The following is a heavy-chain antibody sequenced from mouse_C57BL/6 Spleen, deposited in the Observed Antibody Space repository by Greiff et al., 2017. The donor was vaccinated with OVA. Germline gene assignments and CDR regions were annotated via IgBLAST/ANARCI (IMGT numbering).Heavy chain of an antibody. D-gene: IGHD2-3*01. CDR3: TFYDGYPAWFAY. V-gene: IGHV6-3*01. CDR1: GFTFSNYW. CDR2: IRLKSDNYAT. J-gene: IGHJ3*01. Sequence: EVMLVESGGGLVQPGGSMKLSCVASGFTFSNYWMNWVRQSPEKGLEWVAQIRLKSDNYATHYAESVKGRFTISRDDSKSSVYLQMNNLRAEDTGIYYCTFYDGYPAWFAYWGQGTLVTVSA.